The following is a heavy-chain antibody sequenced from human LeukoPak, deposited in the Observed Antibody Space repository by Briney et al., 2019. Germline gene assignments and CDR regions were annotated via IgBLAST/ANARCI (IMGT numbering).Heavy chain of an antibody. Sequence: ASVKVSCKASGGTFSSYAISWVRQAPGQGLEWMGGIIPIFGTANYTQKFQGRVTLTTDESTSTAYMELSSMRSEDTGVYYCAREGPTGDIDYWGQGTLVTVPS. CDR1: GGTFSSYA. CDR3: AREGPTGDIDY. D-gene: IGHD1-26*01. CDR2: IIPIFGTA. J-gene: IGHJ4*02. V-gene: IGHV1-69*05.